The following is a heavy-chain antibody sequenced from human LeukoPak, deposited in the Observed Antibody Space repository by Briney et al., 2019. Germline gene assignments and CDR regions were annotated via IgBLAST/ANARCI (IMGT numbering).Heavy chain of an antibody. CDR3: ARSSGFSGYAFDI. CDR1: GFTFSSYS. Sequence: PGGSLRLSCAASGFTFSSYSMNWVRQAPGKGLEWVSVIYSGGSTYYADSVKGRFTISRDNSENTLYLQMNSLRAEDTAVYYCARSSGFSGYAFDIWGQGTMVTVSS. J-gene: IGHJ3*02. CDR2: IYSGGST. D-gene: IGHD3-22*01. V-gene: IGHV3-66*01.